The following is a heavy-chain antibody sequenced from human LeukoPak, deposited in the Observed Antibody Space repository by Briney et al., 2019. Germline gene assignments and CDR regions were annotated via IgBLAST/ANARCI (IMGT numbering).Heavy chain of an antibody. Sequence: ASVKVSCKASGYTFTGYYMHWVRQAPGQGLEWMGWINPNSGGTNYAQKFQGRVTMTRDTSISTAYMELSRLRSDDTAVYYCARYYYDSSGYYYLDYWGQGTLGTVSS. J-gene: IGHJ4*02. CDR2: INPNSGGT. V-gene: IGHV1-2*02. CDR3: ARYYYDSSGYYYLDY. D-gene: IGHD3-22*01. CDR1: GYTFTGYY.